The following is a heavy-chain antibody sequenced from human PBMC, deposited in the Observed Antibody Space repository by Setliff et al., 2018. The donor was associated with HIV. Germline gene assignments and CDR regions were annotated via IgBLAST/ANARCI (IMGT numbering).Heavy chain of an antibody. D-gene: IGHD6-19*01. CDR3: AREGQEEWLAPSMYNWFDP. V-gene: IGHV3-48*04. J-gene: IGHJ5*02. CDR2: ISSSSSTR. CDR1: GFILSSYS. Sequence: LRLSCAASGFILSSYSMNWVRQAPGKGLEWVSYISSSSSTRYYAGSVKGRFTISRENAKNSLYLQMNSLRAEDTAVYYCAREGQEEWLAPSMYNWFDPWGQGTLVTVSS.